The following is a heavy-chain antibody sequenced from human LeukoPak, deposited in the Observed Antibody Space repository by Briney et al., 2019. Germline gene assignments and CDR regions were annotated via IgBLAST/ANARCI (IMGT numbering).Heavy chain of an antibody. CDR3: ARGRIAAAGCWFDP. D-gene: IGHD6-13*01. CDR2: VSGSGGSK. J-gene: IGHJ5*02. Sequence: GGSLRLSCAASGFTFSSYTMSWVRQAPGKGLEWVSSVSGSGGSKYYADSVKGRFTTSRDNSKNTLYLQMNSLRAEDTAVYYCARGRIAAAGCWFDPWGQGTLVTVSS. V-gene: IGHV3-23*01. CDR1: GFTFSSYT.